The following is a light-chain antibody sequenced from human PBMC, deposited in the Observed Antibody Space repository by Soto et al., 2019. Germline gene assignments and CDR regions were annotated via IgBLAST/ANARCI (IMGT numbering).Light chain of an antibody. CDR3: QTWGTGIQV. CDR2: LNSVGSH. CDR1: SGHSSYA. Sequence: QSVLTQSPSASASLGASVKLTCTLSSGHSSYAIAWHQQQPEKGPRYLMTLNSVGSHYKGGGIPDRFSGSSSGAERYLTISSLQSEDEADYYCQTWGTGIQVFGTGTKVTVL. V-gene: IGLV4-69*01. J-gene: IGLJ1*01.